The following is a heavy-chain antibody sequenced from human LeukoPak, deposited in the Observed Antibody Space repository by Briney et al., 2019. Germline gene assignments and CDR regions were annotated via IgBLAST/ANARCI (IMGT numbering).Heavy chain of an antibody. CDR3: ARTATVRSFDY. J-gene: IGHJ4*02. Sequence: TGGSLRLSCAASGFTFSSYWMHWVRQAPGKGLVWVSRINSDGSSTSYADSVKGRFTISRDNAKNTLYLQMNSLRTEDTAVYYCARTATVRSFDYWGQGTLVTVSS. V-gene: IGHV3-74*01. CDR1: GFTFSSYW. D-gene: IGHD4-17*01. CDR2: INSDGSST.